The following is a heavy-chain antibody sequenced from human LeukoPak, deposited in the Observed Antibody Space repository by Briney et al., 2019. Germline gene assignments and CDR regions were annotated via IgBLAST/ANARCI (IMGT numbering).Heavy chain of an antibody. J-gene: IGHJ4*02. D-gene: IGHD5-18*01. CDR1: GFIFSDYY. Sequence: PGGSLRLSCAASGFIFSDYYMSWIRQAPGKGLEWVSYISSSGSTVYYADSVKGRFTISRDNAKNSLYLQMNSLRAEDTVVYYCARDLSGVTGYTYGRGIDYWGQGTLVTVSS. V-gene: IGHV3-11*04. CDR3: ARDLSGVTGYTYGRGIDY. CDR2: ISSSGSTV.